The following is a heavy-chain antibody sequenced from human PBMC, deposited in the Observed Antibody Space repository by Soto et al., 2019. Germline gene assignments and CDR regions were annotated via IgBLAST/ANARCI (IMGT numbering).Heavy chain of an antibody. Sequence: SETLSLTCTVSGGSISTYYWSWIRQPPGKGLEWIGYIYYSGSTYYNPSLKSRVTISVDTSKNQFSLKLSSVTAADTAVYYCARGVIHWGQGTLVTVSS. CDR3: ARGVIH. CDR2: IYYSGST. D-gene: IGHD2-21*01. CDR1: GGSISTYY. V-gene: IGHV4-59*12. J-gene: IGHJ4*02.